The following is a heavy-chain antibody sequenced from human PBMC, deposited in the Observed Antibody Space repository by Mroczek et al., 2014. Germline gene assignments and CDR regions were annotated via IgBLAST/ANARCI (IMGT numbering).Heavy chain of an antibody. CDR1: GGSISSGPYY. V-gene: IGHV4-31*03. J-gene: IGHJ5*02. CDR3: ARSVGPTLHNWFDP. Sequence: QVQLQQWGPGLVKPSQTLSLTCTVSGGSISSGPYYWSWIRQHPGKGLEWIGYIYYTGSTFYNPSLKSRVTMSLDTSKKQLSLELNSVTAADTAVYYCARSVGPTLHNWFDPWGQGTLVTVSS. CDR2: IYYTGST. D-gene: IGHD1-26*01.